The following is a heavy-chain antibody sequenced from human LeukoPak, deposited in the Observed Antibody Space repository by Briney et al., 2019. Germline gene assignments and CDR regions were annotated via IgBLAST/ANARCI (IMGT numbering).Heavy chain of an antibody. CDR1: NGSISSYF. J-gene: IGHJ4*02. CDR2: IHTSGTT. V-gene: IGHV4-4*07. CDR3: ARQDTTRSQRAFDY. Sequence: KPSETLSLTCIVSNGSISSYFWSCIRQPAGKGLEWIGSIHTSGTTNYNPSLKSRVTMSVDTSTNQFSLELTSVTAADTAVYYCARQDTTRSQRAFDYWGQGSLVTVS. D-gene: IGHD2-15*01.